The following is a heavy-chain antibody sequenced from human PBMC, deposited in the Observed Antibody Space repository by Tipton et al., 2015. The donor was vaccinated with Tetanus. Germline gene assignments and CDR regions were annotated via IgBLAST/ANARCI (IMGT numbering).Heavy chain of an antibody. V-gene: IGHV4-59*01. J-gene: IGHJ4*02. D-gene: IGHD1-14*01. CDR2: VYYNGNT. Sequence: GLVKPSETLSLTCTVSGGSISGSYWNWIRQPPGKGLEWIGYVYYNGNTNYNPSLKSRVTISVDTSKNQFSLKLSSVTAADTAVYYYARGTGDYWGQGTLVTVSS. CDR3: ARGTGDY. CDR1: GGSISGSY.